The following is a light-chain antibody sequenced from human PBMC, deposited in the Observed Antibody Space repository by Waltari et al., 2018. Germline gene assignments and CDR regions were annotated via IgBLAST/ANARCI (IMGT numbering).Light chain of an antibody. CDR1: TSDVGGYNF. V-gene: IGLV2-14*01. Sequence: QSALTQPASVSGSPGQSIPISCTGTTSDVGGYNFVSWYQQHPGIAPKLMIYDVNKRPSGVSNRFSGSKSGNTASLTISGLQAEDEADYYCSSYTSSATYVFGVGTKVTVL. CDR3: SSYTSSATYV. CDR2: DVN. J-gene: IGLJ1*01.